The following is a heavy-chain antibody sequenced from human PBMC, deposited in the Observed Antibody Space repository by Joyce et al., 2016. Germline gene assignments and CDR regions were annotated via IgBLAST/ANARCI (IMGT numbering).Heavy chain of an antibody. D-gene: IGHD4-11*01. J-gene: IGHJ6*03. V-gene: IGHV3-23*01. CDR3: AKDRPYSTDYYFYYMDV. CDR1: GFTFNNYG. CDR2: ISDIGGST. Sequence: EVQLLESGGGLVQPGGSLTLSCAASGFTFNNYGLTWVRQAPGKGLEWVSSISDIGGSTYYAGAVRDRFTISRDNSKNTLFLQMTSLTAEDTAVYYCAKDRPYSTDYYFYYMDVWGKGTTVTVSS.